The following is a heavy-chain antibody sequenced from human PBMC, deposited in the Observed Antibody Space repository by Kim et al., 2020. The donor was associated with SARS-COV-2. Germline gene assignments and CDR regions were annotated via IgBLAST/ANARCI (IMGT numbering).Heavy chain of an antibody. Sequence: AQGFTGRFVFSLDTSVSTAYLQISSLKAEDTAVYYCAREGYSYGSGAFDIWGQGTMVTVSS. V-gene: IGHV7-4-1*02. D-gene: IGHD5-18*01. CDR3: AREGYSYGSGAFDI. J-gene: IGHJ3*02.